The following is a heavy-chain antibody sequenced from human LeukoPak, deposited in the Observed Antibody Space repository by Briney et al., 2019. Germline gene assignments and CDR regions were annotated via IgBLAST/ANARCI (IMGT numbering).Heavy chain of an antibody. CDR1: GFTFSSYA. CDR2: LSYDGSSK. V-gene: IGHV3-30*04. D-gene: IGHD3-3*01. CDR3: ARDERLIYDFWSGYSANNFDY. J-gene: IGHJ4*02. Sequence: HPGGSLRLSCVASGFTFSSYAMHWVRQAPGKGLEWVAVLSYDGSSKYYADSVKGRFTISRDNSKNTLYLQMNSLRAEDTAVYYCARDERLIYDFWSGYSANNFDYWGQGTLVTVSS.